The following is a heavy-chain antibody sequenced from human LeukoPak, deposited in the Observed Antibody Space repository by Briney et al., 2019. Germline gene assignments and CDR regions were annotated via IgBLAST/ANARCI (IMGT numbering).Heavy chain of an antibody. CDR1: GFAFSSYW. D-gene: IGHD3-10*01. CDR2: INRDESST. CDR3: ARGRGSGWFGEGGMDV. J-gene: IGHJ6*04. Sequence: GGPLRLSCAASGFAFSSYWMHWLRQVPGKRLVWVSRINRDESSTSYADSVKGRFTISRDNAKNTLHLQMNSLRAEDTAVYYCARGRGSGWFGEGGMDVWGKGTTVTVSS. V-gene: IGHV3-74*01.